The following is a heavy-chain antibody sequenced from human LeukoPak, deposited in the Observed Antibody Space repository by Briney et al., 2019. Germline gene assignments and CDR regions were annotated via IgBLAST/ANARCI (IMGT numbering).Heavy chain of an antibody. Sequence: PGGSLRLSCAASGFTFSSYAMSWVRQAPGKGLEWVSAISGSGGSTYYADSVKGRFTISRDNSKNTLYLQMNSLRAEDTAVYYCAKYYYDSSGYYAPFDYWGQGTLVTVSS. CDR2: ISGSGGST. CDR1: GFTFSSYA. V-gene: IGHV3-23*01. J-gene: IGHJ4*02. D-gene: IGHD3-22*01. CDR3: AKYYYDSSGYYAPFDY.